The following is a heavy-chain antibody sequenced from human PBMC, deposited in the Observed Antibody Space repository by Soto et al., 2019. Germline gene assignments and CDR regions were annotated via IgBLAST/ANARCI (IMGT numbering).Heavy chain of an antibody. Sequence: SETLSLTCIVSGESISSSSYYWGCIRQPPGKGLEWIGSIYYSGRTYYNPSFKSRVTISIDTSKNQFSLKLSSVTATDTAVYYCARQRTTVVTQAYFDHWGQGALVTVSS. V-gene: IGHV4-39*01. CDR3: ARQRTTVVTQAYFDH. J-gene: IGHJ4*02. CDR2: IYYSGRT. D-gene: IGHD2-21*02. CDR1: GESISSSSYY.